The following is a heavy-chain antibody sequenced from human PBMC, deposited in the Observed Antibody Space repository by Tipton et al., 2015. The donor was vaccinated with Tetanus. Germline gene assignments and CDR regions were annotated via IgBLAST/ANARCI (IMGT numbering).Heavy chain of an antibody. V-gene: IGHV1-69*06. J-gene: IGHJ5*02. CDR3: ARDRFGDNYDIPSNWFGP. Sequence: QLVQSGPEVKRPGSSMKVSCKASGGTFSAFAISWVRQAPGQCFEWVGGIIPIFDRTSYSQRFQGRVTITADKSTNTAYMDLRSLRSEDTAVYFCARDRFGDNYDIPSNWFGPWGQGTLVTVSS. CDR2: IIPIFDRT. CDR1: GGTFSAFA. D-gene: IGHD3-9*01.